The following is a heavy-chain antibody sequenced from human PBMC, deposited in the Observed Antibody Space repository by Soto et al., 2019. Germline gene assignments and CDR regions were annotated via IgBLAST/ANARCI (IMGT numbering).Heavy chain of an antibody. V-gene: IGHV4-34*01. D-gene: IGHD3-3*01. CDR1: GGSFSGYY. J-gene: IGHJ4*02. CDR3: ARVAQYDFWSGYDY. Sequence: QVQLQQWGAGLLKPSETLSLTCAVYGGSFSGYYWSWIRQPPGKGLEWIGEITHSGSTNYNPSLKSRVTISVDTSKNQFSLKLSSVTAADTAVYYCARVAQYDFWSGYDYWGQGTLVTVSS. CDR2: ITHSGST.